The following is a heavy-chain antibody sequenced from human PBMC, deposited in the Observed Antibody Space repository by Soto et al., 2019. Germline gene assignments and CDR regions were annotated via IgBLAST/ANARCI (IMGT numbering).Heavy chain of an antibody. J-gene: IGHJ3*02. V-gene: IGHV3-30*03. D-gene: IGHD6-6*01. Sequence: QVQLVESGGGVVQPGRSLRLSCAASGFTFSSYCMHWVRQAPGKGLEWVAVISYDGSNKYYADSVKGRFTISRDNSKNTLYLQMNSLRAEDTAVYYCATQYSSSDAFDIWGQGPMVTVSS. CDR2: ISYDGSNK. CDR3: ATQYSSSDAFDI. CDR1: GFTFSSYC.